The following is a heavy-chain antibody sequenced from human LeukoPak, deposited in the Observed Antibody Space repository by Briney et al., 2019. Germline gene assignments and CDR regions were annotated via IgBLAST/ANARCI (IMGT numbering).Heavy chain of an antibody. J-gene: IGHJ5*02. D-gene: IGHD6-19*01. V-gene: IGHV1-8*01. Sequence: GASVKVSCKASGYTFTSYDINWVRQAPGQGLEWMGWMNPNSGNTGYAQKFQGRVTMTRNTSISTAYMELSSLRSEDTAVYYCARADSSGWYGNWFDPWGQGTLVTVSS. CDR3: ARADSSGWYGNWFDP. CDR2: MNPNSGNT. CDR1: GYTFTSYD.